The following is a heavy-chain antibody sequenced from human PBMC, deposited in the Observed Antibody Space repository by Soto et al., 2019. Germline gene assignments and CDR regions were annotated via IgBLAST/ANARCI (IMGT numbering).Heavy chain of an antibody. CDR3: ASLGYYYDSSGPGTYYYSGMDV. Sequence: SVKVSCKASGGTFSSYTISWVRQAPGQGLEWMGRIIPILGIANYAQKFQGRVTITADKSTSTAYMELSSLRSEDTAVYYCASLGYYYDSSGPGTYYYSGMDVWGQGTTVTVSS. D-gene: IGHD3-22*01. CDR2: IIPILGIA. CDR1: GGTFSSYT. J-gene: IGHJ6*02. V-gene: IGHV1-69*02.